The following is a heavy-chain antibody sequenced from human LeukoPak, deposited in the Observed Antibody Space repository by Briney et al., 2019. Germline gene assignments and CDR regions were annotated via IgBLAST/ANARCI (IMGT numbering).Heavy chain of an antibody. CDR1: GYTLTELS. V-gene: IGHV1-24*01. CDR3: ATRFPLRFLEWLFWFDP. J-gene: IGHJ5*02. CDR2: FDPEDGET. D-gene: IGHD3-3*01. Sequence: ASVKVSCKVSGYTLTELSMHWVRQAPGKGLEWMGGFDPEDGETIYAQKFQGRVTMTEDTSTDTAYMELSSLRSEDTAVYYCATRFPLRFLEWLFWFDPWGQGTLVTVSS.